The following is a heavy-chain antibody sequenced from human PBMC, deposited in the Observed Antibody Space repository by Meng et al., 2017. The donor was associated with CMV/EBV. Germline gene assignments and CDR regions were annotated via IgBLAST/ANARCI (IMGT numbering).Heavy chain of an antibody. CDR2: ISYDGSNK. CDR1: GFTFSSYA. V-gene: IGHV3-30*04. J-gene: IGHJ4*02. CDR3: ASGSYYFY. D-gene: IGHD1-26*01. Sequence: GESLKISCAASGFTFSSYAMHWVRQAPGKGLEWVAVISYDGSNKYYADSVKGRFTISRDNSKNTLYLQMNSLRAEDTAVYYCASGSYYFYWGQGTLDTVSS.